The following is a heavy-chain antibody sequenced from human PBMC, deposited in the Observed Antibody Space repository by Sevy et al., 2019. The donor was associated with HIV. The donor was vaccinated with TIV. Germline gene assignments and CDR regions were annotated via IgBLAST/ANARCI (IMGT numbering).Heavy chain of an antibody. D-gene: IGHD3-3*01. J-gene: IGHJ6*02. CDR3: ARVETRYDFWSGYYKHYYYGMDV. V-gene: IGHV1-69*13. CDR1: GGTFSSYA. CDR2: IIPIFGTA. Sequence: ASVKVSCKASGGTFSSYAISWVRQAPGQGLEWMGGIIPIFGTANYAQKFQGRVTITADESTSTAYMELGSLRSEDTAVYYCARVETRYDFWSGYYKHYYYGMDVWVQGTTVTVSS.